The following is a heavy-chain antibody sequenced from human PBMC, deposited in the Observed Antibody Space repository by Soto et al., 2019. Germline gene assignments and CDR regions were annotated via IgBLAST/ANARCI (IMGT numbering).Heavy chain of an antibody. Sequence: SETLALTCTVSGGSVSGYYWSWIRQPPGKGLEWIAYIYYSGSSNSNPFLKSRVSISVDTSKNQFSLKLSSVTAADTAVYYCARHSNEYRKSLDYWGRGTLVTVSS. J-gene: IGHJ4*02. CDR2: IYYSGSS. V-gene: IGHV4-59*08. D-gene: IGHD1-1*01. CDR3: ARHSNEYRKSLDY. CDR1: GGSVSGYY.